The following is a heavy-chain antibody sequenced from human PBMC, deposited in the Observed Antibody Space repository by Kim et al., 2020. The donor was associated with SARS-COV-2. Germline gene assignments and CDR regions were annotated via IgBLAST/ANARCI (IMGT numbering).Heavy chain of an antibody. CDR2: INTNTGNP. J-gene: IGHJ6*01. CDR1: GYTFTSYA. Sequence: ASVKVSCKASGYTFTSYAMNWVRQAPGQGLEWMGWINTNTGNPTYAQGFTGRFVFSLDTSVSTAYLQLSSLKAEDTAVYYCARDRYIVTTRSYYFYGMDVGGQGTTVTVSS. CDR3: ARDRYIVTTRSYYFYGMDV. D-gene: IGHD4-4*01. V-gene: IGHV7-4-1*02.